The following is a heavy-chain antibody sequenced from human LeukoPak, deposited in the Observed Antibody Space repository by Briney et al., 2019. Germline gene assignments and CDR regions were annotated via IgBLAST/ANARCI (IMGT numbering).Heavy chain of an antibody. CDR3: ARIEAVTRGYNHAYYFDY. CDR2: IYYSGST. CDR1: GGSISSGGYY. Sequence: SETLSLTCTVSGGSISSGGYYWSWIRQHPGKGLEWIGYIYYSGSTYYNPSLKSRVTISIDTSKNQFSLKLRTATAADTAVYYCARIEAVTRGYNHAYYFDYWGQGTLVTVSS. V-gene: IGHV4-31*03. J-gene: IGHJ4*02. D-gene: IGHD5-18*01.